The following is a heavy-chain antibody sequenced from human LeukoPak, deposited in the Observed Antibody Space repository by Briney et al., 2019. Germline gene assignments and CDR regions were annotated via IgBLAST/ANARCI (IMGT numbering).Heavy chain of an antibody. CDR1: GYTFTSYD. V-gene: IGHV1-8*01. Sequence: ASVKVSCETSGYTFTSYDINWVRQATGQGLEWMGWMNPNSGNTGYAQKFQGRVTMTRNTSISTAYMELSSLRSEDTAVYYCARATIFGVYYFDYWGQGTLVTVSS. J-gene: IGHJ4*02. CDR3: ARATIFGVYYFDY. CDR2: MNPNSGNT. D-gene: IGHD3-3*01.